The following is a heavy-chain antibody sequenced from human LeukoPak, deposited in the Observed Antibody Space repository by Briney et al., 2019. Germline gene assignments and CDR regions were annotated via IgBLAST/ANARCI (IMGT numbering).Heavy chain of an antibody. J-gene: IGHJ5*02. CDR2: IYYTGNT. D-gene: IGHD6-13*01. CDR1: GGSISSFY. Sequence: SETLSLTCTVSGGSISSFYWSWIRQPPGNGLEWIGYIYYTGNTYYNPTLKSRVSISVDTSKNQFSLKLTSVTAADTAVYYCARQQQLVFNFQRYGWFDPWGQGTLVTVSS. V-gene: IGHV4-59*01. CDR3: ARQQQLVFNFQRYGWFDP.